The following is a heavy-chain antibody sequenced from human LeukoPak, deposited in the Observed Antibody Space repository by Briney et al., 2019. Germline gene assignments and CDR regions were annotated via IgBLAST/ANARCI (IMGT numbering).Heavy chain of an antibody. V-gene: IGHV5-51*01. Sequence: GESLQISCKASGYSFTSYWIAWVRQMPGKGLEWMGIIYPGDSDTRYSPSFQGQVTISADKSINTAYLQWSSLKASDTAMYYCARRDDSSGPMDVWGQGTTVTVSS. D-gene: IGHD3-22*01. CDR1: GYSFTSYW. CDR3: ARRDDSSGPMDV. CDR2: IYPGDSDT. J-gene: IGHJ6*02.